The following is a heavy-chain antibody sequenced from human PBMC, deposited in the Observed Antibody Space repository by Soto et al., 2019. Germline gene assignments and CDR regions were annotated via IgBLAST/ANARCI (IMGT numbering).Heavy chain of an antibody. CDR1: GGTFSSYA. V-gene: IGHV1-69*13. J-gene: IGHJ5*02. CDR2: IIHIFGTA. CDR3: ARPHGDYGVDWFDP. D-gene: IGHD4-17*01. Sequence: SVKVSCKASGGTFSSYAISWVRQAPGQGLEWMGGIIHIFGTANYAQKFEGRVTITADESTSTAHMELSSLRSEDTAVYYCARPHGDYGVDWFDPWGQGTLVTVSS.